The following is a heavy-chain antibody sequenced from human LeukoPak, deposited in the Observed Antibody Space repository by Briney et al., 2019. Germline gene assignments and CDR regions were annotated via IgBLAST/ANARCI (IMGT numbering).Heavy chain of an antibody. CDR3: ARRANDPYYFDY. Sequence: ASVKVSCKASGGTFSSYAISWVRQAPGQGLEWMGGIIPIFGTANYAQKLQGRVTMTTDTSTSTAYMELRSLRSDDTAVYYCARRANDPYYFDYWGQGTLVTVSS. V-gene: IGHV1-69*05. CDR2: IIPIFGTA. D-gene: IGHD1-1*01. CDR1: GGTFSSYA. J-gene: IGHJ4*02.